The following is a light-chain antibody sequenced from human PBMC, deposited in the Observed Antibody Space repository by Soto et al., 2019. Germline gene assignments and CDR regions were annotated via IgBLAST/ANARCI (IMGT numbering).Light chain of an antibody. V-gene: IGLV2-14*03. Sequence: QSALTQPASVSGSPGQSITISCTGTSSDFGGYNYVSWYQQYPGKVPKLLIYHVSNRPSGVSNRFSGSKSGNTASLTISGLQAEDEADYYCSSYTSSSPVVFGGGTKLTVL. CDR3: SSYTSSSPVV. CDR1: SSDFGGYNY. CDR2: HVS. J-gene: IGLJ2*01.